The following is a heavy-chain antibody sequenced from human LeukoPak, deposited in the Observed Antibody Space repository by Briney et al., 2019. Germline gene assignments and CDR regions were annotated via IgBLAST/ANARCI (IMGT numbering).Heavy chain of an antibody. Sequence: PGGSLRLSCAASGFTFSSYAMSWVRQAPGKGREWVSAISGSGGSTYYADSVRGRFTVSRDNSKNTLYLQMNSLRAEDTAVYYCAKDKRRAYGDFDYWGQGTLVTVSS. CDR2: ISGSGGST. CDR1: GFTFSSYA. D-gene: IGHD4-17*01. CDR3: AKDKRRAYGDFDY. V-gene: IGHV3-23*01. J-gene: IGHJ4*02.